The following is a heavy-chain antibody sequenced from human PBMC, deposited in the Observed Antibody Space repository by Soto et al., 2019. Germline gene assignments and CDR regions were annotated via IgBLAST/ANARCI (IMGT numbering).Heavy chain of an antibody. D-gene: IGHD2-15*01. V-gene: IGHV4-39*01. CDR2: IDNNGVT. J-gene: IGHJ4*02. Sequence: SETLSLTCIVSGGSVYSNGHYWGWIRQPPGKGLEWIGSIDNNGVTNYNSSLKGRVTISRDTSKNQFSLRLTSVTAADTAVYYCGKILVGATGHTDADSWGPGTLVTVYS. CDR1: GGSVYSNGHY. CDR3: GKILVGATGHTDADS.